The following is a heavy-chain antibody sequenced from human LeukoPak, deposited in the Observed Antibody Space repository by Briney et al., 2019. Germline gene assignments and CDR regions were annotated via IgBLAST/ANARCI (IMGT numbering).Heavy chain of an antibody. J-gene: IGHJ5*02. D-gene: IGHD2-21*01. Sequence: GGSLRLSCAASGFTVSSNHMSWVRQAPGKGLEWVANIKQDGSDKFYADSMKGRFTISRDDSKNMAYLQMNSLRIEDTAVYYCESSITKAGGSWGQGTLVTVSS. CDR3: ESSITKAGGS. V-gene: IGHV3-7*03. CDR1: GFTVSSNH. CDR2: IKQDGSDK.